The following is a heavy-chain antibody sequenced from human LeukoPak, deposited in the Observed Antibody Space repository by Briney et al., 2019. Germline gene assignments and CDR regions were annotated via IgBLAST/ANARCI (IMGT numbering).Heavy chain of an antibody. CDR3: ARERFRKYYYDSSGYPFDY. J-gene: IGHJ4*02. CDR1: GGSISSSSYY. Sequence: PSETLSLTCTVSGGSISSSSYYWGWIRQPPGKGLEWIGSIYYSGSTYYNPSLKSRVTISVDTSKNQFSLKLSSVTAADTAVYYCARERFRKYYYDSSGYPFDYWGQGTLVTVSS. D-gene: IGHD3-22*01. V-gene: IGHV4-39*07. CDR2: IYYSGST.